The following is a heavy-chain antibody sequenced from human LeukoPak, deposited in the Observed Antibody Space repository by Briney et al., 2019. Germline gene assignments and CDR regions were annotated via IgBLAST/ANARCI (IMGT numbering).Heavy chain of an antibody. V-gene: IGHV3-21*06. J-gene: IGHJ4*01. CDR3: VGGDQGED. CDR1: GFTFSRRT. D-gene: IGHD2-21*01. CDR2: IGSSSRDK. Sequence: GETLRLSCAASGFTFSRRTMNWVRQAPGKGLEWLSSIGSSSRDKYYADSVKGRFTISRDNGEYSLYLQMNSLRVEDTAVYYCVGGDQGEDWGHGTLVTVSS.